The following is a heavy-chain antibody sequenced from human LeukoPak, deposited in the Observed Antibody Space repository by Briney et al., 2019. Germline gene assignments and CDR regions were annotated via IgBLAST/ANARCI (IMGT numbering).Heavy chain of an antibody. CDR2: IRSKAYGGTT. CDR1: GFTFGDYA. CDR3: TKTYYYDSSGYYSSDY. D-gene: IGHD3-22*01. J-gene: IGHJ4*02. V-gene: IGHV3-49*04. Sequence: GGSLRLSCTASGFTFGDYAMTWVRQAPGKGLEWVGFIRSKAYGGTTEYAASVKGRFTISRDDSKSIAYLQMNSLKTEDTAVYYCTKTYYYDSSGYYSSDYWGQGTLVTVSS.